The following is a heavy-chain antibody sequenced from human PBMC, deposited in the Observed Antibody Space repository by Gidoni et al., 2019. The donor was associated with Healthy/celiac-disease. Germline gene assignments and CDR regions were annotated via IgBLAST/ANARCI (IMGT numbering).Heavy chain of an antibody. V-gene: IGHV4-34*01. CDR3: ARLRGTGFGELLSSY. CDR1: GRSFSGYY. D-gene: IGHD3-10*01. Sequence: QVQLQQWGAGLLKPSETLSLTCAVHGRSFSGYYWSWIRQPPGKGLEWIGEINHSGSTNYNPSLKSRVTISVDTSKNQFSLKLSSVTAADTAVYYCARLRGTGFGELLSSYWGQGTLVTVSS. CDR2: INHSGST. J-gene: IGHJ4*02.